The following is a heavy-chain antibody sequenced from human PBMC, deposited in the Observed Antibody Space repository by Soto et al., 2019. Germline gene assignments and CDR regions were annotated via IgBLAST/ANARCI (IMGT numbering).Heavy chain of an antibody. Sequence: ASVKVSCKASGYTFTGYYMHWVRQAPGQGLEWMGWINPNSGGTNYAQKFQGWVTMTRDTSISTAYMELSRLRSDDTAVYYCARGSSGYSYGGRGYYYGMDVWGQGTTVTVS. CDR3: ARGSSGYSYGGRGYYYGMDV. CDR1: GYTFTGYY. J-gene: IGHJ6*02. V-gene: IGHV1-2*04. D-gene: IGHD5-18*01. CDR2: INPNSGGT.